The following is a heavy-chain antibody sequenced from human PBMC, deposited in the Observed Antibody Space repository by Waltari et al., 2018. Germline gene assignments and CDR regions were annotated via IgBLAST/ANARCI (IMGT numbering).Heavy chain of an antibody. V-gene: IGHV4-61*01. D-gene: IGHD6-13*01. CDR3: ARGAGIAAAFDY. J-gene: IGHJ4*02. Sequence: QVQLQESGPGLVKPSETLSLTCTVSGGSVSSGSYYWSWIRQPPGKGLEWIGYIYYSGSTNYNPSLKSRVTISVDTSKNQFSLKLSSVTAADTAVYYCARGAGIAAAFDYWGQGTLVTVSS. CDR2: IYYSGST. CDR1: GGSVSSGSYY.